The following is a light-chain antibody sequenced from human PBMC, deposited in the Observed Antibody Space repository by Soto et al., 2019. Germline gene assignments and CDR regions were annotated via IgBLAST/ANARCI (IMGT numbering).Light chain of an antibody. CDR1: QSISSW. J-gene: IGKJ1*01. Sequence: DIQMTQSPSTLSASVGDRVTITCRASQSISSWLAWYQQKPGKAPKLLIYKASSLESGVPSRFSGSGSGTEFTLTISSLQPDDFATYYCQQYNSYQWTVGQGTKFEIQ. CDR2: KAS. V-gene: IGKV1-5*03. CDR3: QQYNSYQWT.